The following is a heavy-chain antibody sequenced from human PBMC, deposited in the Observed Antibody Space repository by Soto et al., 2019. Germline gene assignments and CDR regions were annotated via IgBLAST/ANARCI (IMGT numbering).Heavy chain of an antibody. Sequence: SETLSLTCSVSGGSITDYYWVWIRQPAGKGLEWIGRIFSSGSTNYNPSLKGRITMSLDTSKNQFSLKLNSATATDTAVYFCARGQGVVVTADNWFDPWGQGILVTVSS. CDR2: IFSSGST. CDR1: GGSITDYY. CDR3: ARGQGVVVTADNWFDP. J-gene: IGHJ5*02. D-gene: IGHD2-21*02. V-gene: IGHV4-4*07.